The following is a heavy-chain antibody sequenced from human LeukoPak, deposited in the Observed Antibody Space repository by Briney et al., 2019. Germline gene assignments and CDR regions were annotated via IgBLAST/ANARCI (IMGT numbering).Heavy chain of an antibody. J-gene: IGHJ4*02. CDR2: ISAYNGNT. CDR1: GYTFTSYG. CDR3: ARASLSSSIHCGDYDDY. D-gene: IGHD4-17*01. V-gene: IGHV1-18*01. Sequence: ASVKVSCKASGYTFTSYGISWVRQAPGQGLEWMGWISAYNGNTNYAQKLQGRVTMTTDTSTSTAYMELRSLRSDDTAVYYCARASLSSSIHCGDYDDYWGQGTLVTVSS.